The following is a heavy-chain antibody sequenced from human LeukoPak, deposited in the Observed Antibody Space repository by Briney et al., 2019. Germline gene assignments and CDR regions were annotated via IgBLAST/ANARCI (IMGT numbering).Heavy chain of an antibody. CDR1: GFTFSSYA. V-gene: IGHV3-23*01. D-gene: IGHD2-15*01. CDR3: AKKAYCSGGSCYPHAGLDY. J-gene: IGHJ4*02. CDR2: IRISGDST. Sequence: GGSLRLSCAASGFTFSSYAMSCVSQAPGKGLEWVSTIRISGDSTYYADSVKGRFTISRDNSKNTLYLQMNSLRAEDTAVYYCAKKAYCSGGSCYPHAGLDYWGQGTLVTVSS.